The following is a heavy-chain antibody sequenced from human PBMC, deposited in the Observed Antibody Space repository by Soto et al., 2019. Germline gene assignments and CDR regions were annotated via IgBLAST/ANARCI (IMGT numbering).Heavy chain of an antibody. Sequence: GDSVSSNNAAWNWIRPSPSKGLEWLGRTYYRSKWYNDYAVSVKSRITINPDTSKNQFSLQLNSVTPEDTAVYYCARGITTGGSGWYGFGPWGQGTLVTVSS. V-gene: IGHV6-1*01. CDR1: GDSVSSNNAA. J-gene: IGHJ5*02. D-gene: IGHD6-19*01. CDR3: ARGITTGGSGWYGFGP. CDR2: TYYRSKWYN.